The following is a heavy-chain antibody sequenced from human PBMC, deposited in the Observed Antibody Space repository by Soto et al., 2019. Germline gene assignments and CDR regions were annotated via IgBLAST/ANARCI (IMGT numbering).Heavy chain of an antibody. CDR3: ASLSGGLESSGYLYYFDY. J-gene: IGHJ4*02. CDR2: IIPIFGTA. D-gene: IGHD3-22*01. CDR1: GGSFSSYA. Sequence: QVQLVQSGAEVKKPGSSVKVSCKASGGSFSSYAISWVRQAPGQGLEWMGGIIPIFGTANYAQKFQGRVTITADEASSTAYVELSSRRSEGTAVYYCASLSGGLESSGYLYYFDYWGQGTLVTVS. V-gene: IGHV1-69*01.